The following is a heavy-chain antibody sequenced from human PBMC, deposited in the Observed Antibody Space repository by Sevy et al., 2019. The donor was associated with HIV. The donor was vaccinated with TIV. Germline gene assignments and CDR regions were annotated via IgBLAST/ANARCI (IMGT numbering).Heavy chain of an antibody. Sequence: SEILSLTCTVSGGSISSYYWSWIRQPPGKGLEWFGYIYYSGSTNYNPSLKSRVTISVDTSKNQFSLKLSSVSAADTAVYGSARATSRDGYNLNWFDHWGQGTLVTVSS. D-gene: IGHD5-12*01. J-gene: IGHJ5*02. CDR1: GGSISSYY. CDR2: IYYSGST. CDR3: ARATSRDGYNLNWFDH. V-gene: IGHV4-59*01.